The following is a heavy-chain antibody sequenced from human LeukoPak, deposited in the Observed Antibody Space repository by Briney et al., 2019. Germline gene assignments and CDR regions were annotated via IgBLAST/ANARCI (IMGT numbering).Heavy chain of an antibody. J-gene: IGHJ5*02. CDR1: GYTFTTYY. CDR2: INPSADST. Sequence: ASVKLSCKASGYTFTTYYMHWVRQAPGQGLEWMGVINPSADSTSYAQKFQGRVIMTRDTSTSTAYMELNSLTSEDTTVYYCARDHSGSQHWFDPWGQGTLVTVSS. D-gene: IGHD1-26*01. CDR3: ARDHSGSQHWFDP. V-gene: IGHV1-46*01.